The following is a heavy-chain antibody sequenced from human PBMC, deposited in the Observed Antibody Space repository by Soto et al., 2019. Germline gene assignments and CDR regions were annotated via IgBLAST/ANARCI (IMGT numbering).Heavy chain of an antibody. CDR3: AREQHWSYDY. CDR2: IGPDGSGT. J-gene: IGHJ4*02. V-gene: IGHV3-74*01. D-gene: IGHD2-8*02. CDR1: GFTFSSHW. Sequence: GGSLRLSCAASGFTFSSHWMHWVRQVPGKGLAWVSHIGPDGSGTRYADSVQGRFTISRDNARNTLYLQMDSLRDGDTAVYYCAREQHWSYDYWAPGILVTVSS.